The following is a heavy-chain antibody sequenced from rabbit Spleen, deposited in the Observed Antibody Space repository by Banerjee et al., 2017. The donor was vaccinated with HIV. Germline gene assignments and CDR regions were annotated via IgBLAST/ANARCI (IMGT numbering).Heavy chain of an antibody. CDR1: GFSFSSDYD. D-gene: IGHD1-1*01. Sequence: QSLEESGGGLVKPGASLTLTCKASGFSFSSDYDMCWVRQAPGKGLEWIACIGTISGSTYYASWAKGRFTISRTWSTTVTLQMTSLTAADTATYFCARGGPSTGYWFYFELWGPGTLVTVS. CDR3: ARGGPSTGYWFYFEL. J-gene: IGHJ4*01. V-gene: IGHV1S40*01. CDR2: IGTISGST.